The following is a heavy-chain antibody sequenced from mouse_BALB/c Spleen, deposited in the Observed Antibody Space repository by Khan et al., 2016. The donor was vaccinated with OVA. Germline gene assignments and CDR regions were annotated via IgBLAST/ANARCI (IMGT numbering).Heavy chain of an antibody. CDR3: TRDRMDY. CDR1: GYTFTTYW. CDR2: INPTSGYT. J-gene: IGHJ2*01. Sequence: VQLQESGAELAKPGASVKMSCQASGYTFTTYWMHWVKQRPGKGLEWIGYINPTSGYTDYNEKFKDRATLSADRSSSTAYMQLSSLTSEDSAVYYCTRDRMDYGGQGTTLTVSS. V-gene: IGHV1-7*01.